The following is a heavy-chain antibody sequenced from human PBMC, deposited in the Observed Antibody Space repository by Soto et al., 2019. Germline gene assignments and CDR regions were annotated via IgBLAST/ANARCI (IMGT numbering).Heavy chain of an antibody. Sequence: GASVKVSCKASGYTFTSYGISWVRQAPGQGLEWMGWIGAYNGNTNYAQKLQGRVTMTTDTSTSTAYMELRSLRSDNTAVYYCARYGVYSSGWTEYNWFDPWGQGTLVTSPQ. CDR1: GYTFTSYG. V-gene: IGHV1-18*01. J-gene: IGHJ5*02. CDR2: IGAYNGNT. CDR3: ARYGVYSSGWTEYNWFDP. D-gene: IGHD6-19*01.